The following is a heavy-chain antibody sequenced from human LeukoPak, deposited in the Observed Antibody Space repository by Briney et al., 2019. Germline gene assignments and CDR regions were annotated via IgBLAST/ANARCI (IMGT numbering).Heavy chain of an antibody. CDR1: GFTVSSNC. D-gene: IGHD2-2*01. Sequence: GGSLRLSCAASGFTVSSNCMSWVRQAPGKGLEWVSAISTGGDRAYYADSVRGRFTTSRDNSRNTLYLQLNSLRAEDTAIYYCAVDCSTPSCYGQSAFDIWGQGTMVTVSS. CDR3: AVDCSTPSCYGQSAFDI. CDR2: ISTGGDRA. J-gene: IGHJ3*02. V-gene: IGHV3-23*01.